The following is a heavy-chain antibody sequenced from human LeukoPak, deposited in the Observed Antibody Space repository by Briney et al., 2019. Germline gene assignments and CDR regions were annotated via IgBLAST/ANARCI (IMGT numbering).Heavy chain of an antibody. CDR3: ARDGYNYGLDRFDF. CDR1: GGSISSYY. CDR2: MYSGST. V-gene: IGHV4-4*07. Sequence: SETLSLTCTVSGGSISSYYWSWIRQSPGKGLEWIGSMYSGSTYYNPSLKSRVTISVDTSKNQFSLNLSSVTAADTAVYYCARDGYNYGLDRFDFWGQGTLVTVSS. J-gene: IGHJ4*02. D-gene: IGHD1-1*01.